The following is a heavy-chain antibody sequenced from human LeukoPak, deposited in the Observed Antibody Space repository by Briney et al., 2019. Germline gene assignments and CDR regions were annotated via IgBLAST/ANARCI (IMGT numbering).Heavy chain of an antibody. CDR2: IYYSGST. D-gene: IGHD2-15*01. CDR1: GGSTSSYY. J-gene: IGHJ6*03. CDR3: ARESAARYYMDV. Sequence: PSETLSLTCTVSGGSTSSYYWSWIRQPPGKGLEWIGYIYYSGSTNYNPSLKSRVTISVDTSKNQFSLKLSSVTAADTAVYYCARESAARYYMDVWGKGTTVTVSS. V-gene: IGHV4-59*01.